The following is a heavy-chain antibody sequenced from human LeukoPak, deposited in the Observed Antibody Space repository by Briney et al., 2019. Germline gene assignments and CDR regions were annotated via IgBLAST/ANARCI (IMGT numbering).Heavy chain of an antibody. CDR1: GGTFSSYA. V-gene: IGHV1-69*06. CDR3: ARDLEGNGDSPDI. J-gene: IGHJ3*02. Sequence: SVKVSCKASGGTFSSYAISWVRQAPGQGLEWMGGIIPIFGTANYAQKFQGRVTITADKSTSTAYMELSSLRSEDTAVYYCARDLEGNGDSPDIWGQGTMVTVSS. D-gene: IGHD4-17*01. CDR2: IIPIFGTA.